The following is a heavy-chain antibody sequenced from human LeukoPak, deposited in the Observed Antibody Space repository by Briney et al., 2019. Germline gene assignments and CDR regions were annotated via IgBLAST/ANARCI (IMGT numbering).Heavy chain of an antibody. CDR3: ARDWPRVAGKGVDY. CDR2: ISAYNGNT. V-gene: IGHV1-18*01. D-gene: IGHD6-19*01. Sequence: ASVKVSCKASGYTFTSYGISWVRQAPGQGLEWMGWISAYNGNTNYAQKLQGRVTMTTDTSTSTAHMELRSLRSDDTAVYYCARDWPRVAGKGVDYWGQGTLVTVSS. CDR1: GYTFTSYG. J-gene: IGHJ4*02.